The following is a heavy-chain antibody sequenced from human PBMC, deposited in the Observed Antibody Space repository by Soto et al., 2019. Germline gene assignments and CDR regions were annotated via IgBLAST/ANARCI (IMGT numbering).Heavy chain of an antibody. V-gene: IGHV4-4*02. D-gene: IGHD3-10*01. Sequence: PSETLSLTCAVSGGSISSSNWWSWVRQPPGKGLEWIGEIYHSGSTNYNPSLKSRVTISVDKSKNQFSLKLSSVTAADTAVYYCARLLWFGEPPQIYYYYGMDVWGQGTAVTVSS. CDR1: GGSISSSNW. CDR3: ARLLWFGEPPQIYYYYGMDV. CDR2: IYHSGST. J-gene: IGHJ6*02.